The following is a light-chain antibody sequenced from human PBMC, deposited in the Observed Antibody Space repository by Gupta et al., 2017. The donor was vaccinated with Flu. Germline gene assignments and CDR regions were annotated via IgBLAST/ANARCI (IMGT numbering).Light chain of an antibody. CDR1: QGISSA. V-gene: IGKV1D-13*01. CDR2: DAS. J-gene: IGKJ3*01. Sequence: AIQLTQPPSSLSASVGDRVTITCRASQGISSALAWYQQKPGKAPKLLIYDASSLESGVPSRFSVSGSGTDFTLTISSLQPEDLATYYCQQFNQDRGFTFGPGTKVDIK. CDR3: QQFNQDRGFT.